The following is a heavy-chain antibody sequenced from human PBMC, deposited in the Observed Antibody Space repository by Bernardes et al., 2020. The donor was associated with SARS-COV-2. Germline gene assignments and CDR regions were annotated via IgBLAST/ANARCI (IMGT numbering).Heavy chain of an antibody. V-gene: IGHV1-2*02. Sequence: ASVKGYCKASGYNFIAYYIHWVRQAPGQGLEWMGWIDPDSGVTKVAQNFQDRVSMTRDPSITTTFLALKRLRSDDTAVYYCARSLGWSGHSNFDPWGQGTLVTVSS. D-gene: IGHD3-3*01. CDR3: ARSLGWSGHSNFDP. J-gene: IGHJ5*02. CDR2: IDPDSGVT. CDR1: GYNFIAYY.